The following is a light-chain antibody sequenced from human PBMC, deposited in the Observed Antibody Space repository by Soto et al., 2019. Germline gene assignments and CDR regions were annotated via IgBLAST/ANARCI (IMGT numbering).Light chain of an antibody. J-gene: IGKJ1*01. CDR3: QHSTTWT. V-gene: IGKV1-39*01. CDR1: QGISTS. CDR2: AAS. Sequence: DIQMTQSPSSLSASVGDRVTITCRASQGISTSLNWYQQKPGKAPKLLIYAASSLQSGVPSRFSGSGSETDFTLTISSLQPEDFATYSCQHSTTWTFGQGTKVDI.